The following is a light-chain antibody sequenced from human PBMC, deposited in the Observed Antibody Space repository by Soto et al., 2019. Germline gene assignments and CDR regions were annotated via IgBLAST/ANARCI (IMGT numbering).Light chain of an antibody. J-gene: IGKJ3*01. CDR2: DAS. Sequence: DIQMTQSPSSLSASVGDRVTITCQASHDITSFLNWYQHKPGRAPKLLIYDASILEAGVPTRFSGSGSGTYFTFTISSLQTEDVATYYCQHCDYLPIFGPGTTVDFK. CDR3: QHCDYLPI. V-gene: IGKV1-33*01. CDR1: HDITSF.